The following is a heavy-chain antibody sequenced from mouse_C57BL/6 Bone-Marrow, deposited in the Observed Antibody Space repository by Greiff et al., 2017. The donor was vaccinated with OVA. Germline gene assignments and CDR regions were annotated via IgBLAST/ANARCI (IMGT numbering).Heavy chain of an antibody. CDR3: TTNYDY. CDR2: IDPENGDT. Sequence: DVKVEESGAELVRPGASVKLSCTASGFNIKDDYMHWVKQRPEQGLEWIGWIDPENGDTEYASKFQGKATITADTSSNTAYLQLSSLTSEDTAVYYCTTNYDYWGQGTTLTVSS. J-gene: IGHJ2*01. CDR1: GFNIKDDY. V-gene: IGHV14-4*01.